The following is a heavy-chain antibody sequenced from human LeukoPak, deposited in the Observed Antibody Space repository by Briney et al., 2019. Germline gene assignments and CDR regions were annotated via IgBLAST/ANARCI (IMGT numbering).Heavy chain of an antibody. D-gene: IGHD6-19*01. CDR3: ARTSGWYVPDYGMDV. CDR2: IKQDGSEK. V-gene: IGHV3-7*01. Sequence: GGSLRLSCAASGFTFSSYWMSWVRQAPGKGLEWVANIKQDGSEKYYVDSVKGRFTISRDNAKNSLYLQMNSLRAEDTAVYYCARTSGWYVPDYGMDVWGQGTTFTVSS. J-gene: IGHJ6*02. CDR1: GFTFSSYW.